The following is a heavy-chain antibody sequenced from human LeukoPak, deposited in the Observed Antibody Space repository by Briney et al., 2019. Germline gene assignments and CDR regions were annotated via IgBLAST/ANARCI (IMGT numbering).Heavy chain of an antibody. D-gene: IGHD3-22*01. CDR1: GFTFSSYS. CDR3: ARGKWGYYYDSSGYYYGFDY. Sequence: GGSLRLSCAASGFTFSSYSMNWVRQAPGKGLEWVSSISSSSSYIYYADSVKGRFTISRDNAKNSMYLQMNSLRAEDTAVYYCARGKWGYYYDSSGYYYGFDYWGQGTLVTVSS. CDR2: ISSSSSYI. J-gene: IGHJ4*02. V-gene: IGHV3-21*01.